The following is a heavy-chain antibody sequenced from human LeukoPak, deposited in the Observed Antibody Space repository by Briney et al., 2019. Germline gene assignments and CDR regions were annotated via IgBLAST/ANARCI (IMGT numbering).Heavy chain of an antibody. CDR3: ARGLWFGLYGMDV. D-gene: IGHD3-10*01. CDR2: ISSNGGST. Sequence: PGGSLRLSCAASGFTFSSYAMPWIRQAPGKGLEYVSAISSNGGSTYYANSVKGRFTISRDNSKNTLYLQMGSLRAEDMAVYYCARGLWFGLYGMDVWGQGTTVTVSS. J-gene: IGHJ6*02. V-gene: IGHV3-64*01. CDR1: GFTFSSYA.